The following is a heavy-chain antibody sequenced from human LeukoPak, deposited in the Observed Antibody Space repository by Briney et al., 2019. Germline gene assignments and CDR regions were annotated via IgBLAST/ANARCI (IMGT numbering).Heavy chain of an antibody. D-gene: IGHD3-9*01. CDR2: MNPNSGNT. CDR1: GYTFTSYD. J-gene: IGHJ5*02. Sequence: ASVKVSCKASGYTFTSYDINWVRQATGQGLEWMGWMNPNSGNTGYAQKFQGRVTMTRNTSISTAYMELSSLRSEDTAVYYCAIQPSYDILTGYPSAPWGQGTLVTVSS. V-gene: IGHV1-8*01. CDR3: AIQPSYDILTGYPSAP.